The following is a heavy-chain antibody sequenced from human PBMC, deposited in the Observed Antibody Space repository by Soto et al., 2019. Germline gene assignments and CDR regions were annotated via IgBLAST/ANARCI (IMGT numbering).Heavy chain of an antibody. CDR2: ISAFNGNT. V-gene: IGHV1-18*01. Sequence: ASVKVSCKASGYTFSSYGLTWVRQAPGQGREWMGWISAFNGNTVTAHKFQGRVIMTTATSTTTGYMKLRFLRSDHTAVYYSAPHRPYSYDSCAYPPLDYWGQGILVTVSS. J-gene: IGHJ4*02. CDR3: APHRPYSYDSCAYPPLDY. D-gene: IGHD3-22*01. CDR1: GYTFSSYG.